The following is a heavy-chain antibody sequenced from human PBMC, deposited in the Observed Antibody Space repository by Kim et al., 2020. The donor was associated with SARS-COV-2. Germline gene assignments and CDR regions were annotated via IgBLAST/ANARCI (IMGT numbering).Heavy chain of an antibody. V-gene: IGHV3-23*01. CDR3: AKVVRGGYSYGLDY. J-gene: IGHJ4*02. Sequence: ADPVKGRFTISKDNSKTTLYLQMNSLRAEDTAVYYCAKVVRGGYSYGLDYWGQGTLVTVSS. D-gene: IGHD5-18*01.